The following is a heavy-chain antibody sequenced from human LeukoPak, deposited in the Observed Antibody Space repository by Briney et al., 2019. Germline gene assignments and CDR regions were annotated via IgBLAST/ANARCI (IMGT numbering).Heavy chain of an antibody. D-gene: IGHD3-10*01. J-gene: IGHJ6*03. V-gene: IGHV3-23*01. CDR3: AKEGYGSGSYYKPRRYYYMDV. CDR1: GFTFSSYA. Sequence: GGTLRLSCAASGFTFSSYAMSWVRQAPGKGLEWVSAISGSGGSTYYADSVKGRFTISRDNSKNTLYVQMNSLRAEDTAVYYCAKEGYGSGSYYKPRRYYYMDVWGKGTTVTISS. CDR2: ISGSGGST.